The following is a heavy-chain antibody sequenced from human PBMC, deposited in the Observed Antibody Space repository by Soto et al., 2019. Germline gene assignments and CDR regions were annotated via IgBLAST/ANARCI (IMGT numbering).Heavy chain of an antibody. CDR1: GASISSQTC. CDR3: TCCCHSCKIVN. V-gene: IGHV4-4*02. CDR2: MYHYGGS. J-gene: IGHJ4*02. D-gene: IGHD2-15*01. Sequence: QVQLQESGPGVVKPSETLSLTCAVSGASISSQTCWTWVRQPPGKGLAWIGEMYHYGGSTYNPSLKSRFAISTDWANNQFALSLTSVTAAETAMYFCTCCCHSCKIVNWGQGTLVSVSS.